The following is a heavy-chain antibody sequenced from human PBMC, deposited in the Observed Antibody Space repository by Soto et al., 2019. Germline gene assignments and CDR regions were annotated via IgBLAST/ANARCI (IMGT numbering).Heavy chain of an antibody. CDR3: ARIGWGYDYVWGRYFDY. CDR2: IKEDGSEK. J-gene: IGHJ4*02. D-gene: IGHD3-16*01. V-gene: IGHV3-7*01. Sequence: EVPLVESGGGLVQPGGSLRLSCAASAFSFSSHWMSWVRQAPGKGLEWVANIKEDGSEKYYVDSVKGRFTISRDNAKNSVYLQMTSLRVEDTAVYYCARIGWGYDYVWGRYFDYWGQGTLVTVSS. CDR1: AFSFSSHW.